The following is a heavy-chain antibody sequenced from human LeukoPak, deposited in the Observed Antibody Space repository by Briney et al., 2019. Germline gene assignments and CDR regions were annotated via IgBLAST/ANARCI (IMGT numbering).Heavy chain of an antibody. D-gene: IGHD2-8*01. V-gene: IGHV4-59*01. CDR2: IYYTGST. CDR1: GASISSSL. CDR3: ARDSVYATNWFDP. Sequence: SETLSLTCTVSGASISSSLWNWIRQPPGKGLEWRGDIYYTGSTNYNPSLTGRVTLSIDTSKNHFSLKLRSVTAAATAVYFCARDSVYATNWFDPWGQGPLVTVSS. J-gene: IGHJ5*02.